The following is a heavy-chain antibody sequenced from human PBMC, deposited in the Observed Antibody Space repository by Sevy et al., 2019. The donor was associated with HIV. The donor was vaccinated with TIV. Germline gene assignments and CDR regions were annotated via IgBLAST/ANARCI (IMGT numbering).Heavy chain of an antibody. CDR3: ARARRITMIVVVPDAFDI. CDR1: GDSVSSNSAA. J-gene: IGHJ3*02. CDR2: TYYRSKWYN. Sequence: KQSQTLSLTCAISGDSVSSNSAAWNWIRQSPSRGLEWLGRTYYRSKWYNDYAVSVKSRITINPDTSKNQFSLPLNSVTPEDTAVYYCARARRITMIVVVPDAFDIWGQGTMVTVSS. D-gene: IGHD3-22*01. V-gene: IGHV6-1*01.